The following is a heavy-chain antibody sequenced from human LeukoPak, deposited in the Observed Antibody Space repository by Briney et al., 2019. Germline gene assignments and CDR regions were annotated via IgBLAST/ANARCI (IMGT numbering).Heavy chain of an antibody. CDR2: IYYSGST. Sequence: SETLSLTCTVSGGSIGSYYWSWIRQPPGKGLEWIGYIYYSGSTNYNPSLKSRVTISVDTSKNQFSLKLSSVTAADTAVYYCARGIAARPGWFDPWGQGTLVTVSS. V-gene: IGHV4-59*01. D-gene: IGHD6-6*01. J-gene: IGHJ5*02. CDR3: ARGIAARPGWFDP. CDR1: GGSIGSYY.